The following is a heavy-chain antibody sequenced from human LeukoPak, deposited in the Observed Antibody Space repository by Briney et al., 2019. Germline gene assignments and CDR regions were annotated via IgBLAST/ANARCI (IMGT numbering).Heavy chain of an antibody. Sequence: GGSLRLSCAASGFTFDDYAMHWVRQAPGKGLEWVSLISWDGGSTYYADSVKGRFTISRDNSKNSLYLQMNSLRAEDTALYYCAKDGRNGSGGDIDYWGQGTLVTVSS. CDR1: GFTFDDYA. CDR2: ISWDGGST. V-gene: IGHV3-43D*03. J-gene: IGHJ4*02. D-gene: IGHD3-10*01. CDR3: AKDGRNGSGGDIDY.